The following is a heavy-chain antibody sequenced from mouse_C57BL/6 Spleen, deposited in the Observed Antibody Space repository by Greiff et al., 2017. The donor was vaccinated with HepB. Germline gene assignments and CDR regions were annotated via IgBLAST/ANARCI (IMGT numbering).Heavy chain of an antibody. CDR1: GFTFSSYG. CDR3: ARGAITTVVAYYAMDY. Sequence: DVMLVESGGDLVKPGGSLKLSCAASGFTFSSYGMSWVRQTPDKRLEWVATISSGGSYTYYPDSVKGRFTISRDNAKNTLYLQMSSLKSEDTAMYYCARGAITTVVAYYAMDYWGQGTSVTVSS. V-gene: IGHV5-6*02. CDR2: ISSGGSYT. D-gene: IGHD1-1*01. J-gene: IGHJ4*01.